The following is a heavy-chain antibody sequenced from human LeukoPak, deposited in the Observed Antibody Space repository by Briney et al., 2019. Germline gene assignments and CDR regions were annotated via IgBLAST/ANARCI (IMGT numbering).Heavy chain of an antibody. V-gene: IGHV1-8*02. CDR1: GYTFTGYY. J-gene: IGHJ6*02. D-gene: IGHD2-2*01. CDR2: INPNSGNT. CDR3: ARGTIVELPATSYYYYGMDV. Sequence: ASVKVSCKASGYTFTGYYMHWVRQAPGQGLEWMGWINPNSGNTGYAQKFQGRVTMTRNTSISTAYMELSSLRSEDTAVYYCARGTIVELPATSYYYYGMDVWGQGTTVTVSS.